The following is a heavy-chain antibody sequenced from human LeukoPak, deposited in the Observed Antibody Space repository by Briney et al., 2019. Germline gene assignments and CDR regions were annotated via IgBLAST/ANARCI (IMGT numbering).Heavy chain of an antibody. V-gene: IGHV1-2*04. D-gene: IGHD3-3*01. CDR2: INPNSGGT. CDR3: ATAGYDFWSGYYPYYYYYYMDV. CDR1: GYTFTGYY. Sequence: ASVKVSCKASGYTFTGYYMHWVRQAPGQGLEWMGWINPNSGGTNYAQKFQGWVTMTEDTSTDTAYMELSSLRSEDTAVYYCATAGYDFWSGYYPYYYYYYMDVWGKGTTVTVSS. J-gene: IGHJ6*03.